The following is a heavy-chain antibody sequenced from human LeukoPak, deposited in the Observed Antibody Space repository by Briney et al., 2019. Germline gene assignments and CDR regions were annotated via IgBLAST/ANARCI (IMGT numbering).Heavy chain of an antibody. V-gene: IGHV1-46*01. J-gene: IGHJ4*02. Sequence: ASVEVSCKASGYTFTSYYMHWVRQAPGQGLEWMGIINSSGGSTSYAQKFQGRVTMTRDTSTSTVYMELSSLRSEDTAVYYCARDRPIMMRAVVVYFDYWGQGTLVTVSS. D-gene: IGHD3-16*01. CDR2: INSSGGST. CDR1: GYTFTSYY. CDR3: ARDRPIMMRAVVVYFDY.